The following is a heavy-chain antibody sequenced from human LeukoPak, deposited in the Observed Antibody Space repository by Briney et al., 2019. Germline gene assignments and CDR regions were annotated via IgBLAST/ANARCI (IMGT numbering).Heavy chain of an antibody. CDR1: GFTFSSYS. Sequence: GGSLRLSCAASGFTFSSYSMNWVRQAPGKGLEWVSSINSSSSYIYYADSVKGRFTISRDNAKNSLYLQMNSLRAEDTAVYYCARDLRYCSGGSCKGFDYWGQGTLVTVSS. CDR3: ARDLRYCSGGSCKGFDY. J-gene: IGHJ4*02. CDR2: INSSSSYI. V-gene: IGHV3-21*01. D-gene: IGHD2-15*01.